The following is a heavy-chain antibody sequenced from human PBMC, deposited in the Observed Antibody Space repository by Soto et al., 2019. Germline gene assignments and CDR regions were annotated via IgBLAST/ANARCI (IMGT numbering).Heavy chain of an antibody. V-gene: IGHV4-28*01. CDR2: IYYSGST. CDR1: GYSISSRNW. D-gene: IGHD3-9*01. J-gene: IGHJ4*02. CDR3: ARLRLAEGYFDWFTPQYYFDY. Sequence: SETLSLTCAVSGYSISSRNWWGWIRQPPGKGLEWIGYIYYSGSTYYNPSLKSRVTISVDTSKNQFSLKLSSVTAADTAVYYCARLRLAEGYFDWFTPQYYFDYWGQGTLVTVSS.